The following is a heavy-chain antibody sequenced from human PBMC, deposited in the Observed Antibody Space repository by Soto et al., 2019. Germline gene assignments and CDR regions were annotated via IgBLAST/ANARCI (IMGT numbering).Heavy chain of an antibody. CDR2: INWNSGRI. J-gene: IGHJ1*01. Sequence: PGGSLRLSCAASGFTFDAYAMHWVRQVPGKGLEWVSGINWNSGRIGYGDSVKGRFAISRDNAKNSLHLQMNSLSADDTAFYYCLKAASTNWYSGHFRNWGQGTLVTVSS. D-gene: IGHD1-26*01. CDR1: GFTFDAYA. V-gene: IGHV3-9*01. CDR3: LKAASTNWYSGHFRN.